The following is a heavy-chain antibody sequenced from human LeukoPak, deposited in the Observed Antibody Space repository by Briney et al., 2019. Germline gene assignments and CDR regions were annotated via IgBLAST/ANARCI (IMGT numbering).Heavy chain of an antibody. CDR1: GGSISSYY. J-gene: IGHJ5*02. V-gene: IGHV4-59*08. D-gene: IGHD2-15*01. CDR2: IYYSGST. Sequence: SETLSLTCTVSGGSISSYYWSWIRQPPGKGLEWIGYIYYSGSTNYNPSLKSRVTISVDTSKNQFSLKLSSVTAADTAVYYRARRVGYCSGGSCRNWFDPWGQGTLVTVSS. CDR3: ARRVGYCSGGSCRNWFDP.